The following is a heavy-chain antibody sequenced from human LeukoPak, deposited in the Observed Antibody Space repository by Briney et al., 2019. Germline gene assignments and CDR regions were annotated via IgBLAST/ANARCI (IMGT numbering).Heavy chain of an antibody. CDR2: ISSSSSYI. D-gene: IGHD5-12*01. V-gene: IGHV3-21*01. CDR3: ARDISTGLWLRVFDY. J-gene: IGHJ4*02. CDR1: GFTFSSYS. Sequence: GGSLRLSCAAPGFTFSSYSMNWVRQAPGKGLEWVSSISSSSSYIYYADSVKGRFTISRDNAKNSLYLQMNSLRAEDTAVYYCARDISTGLWLRVFDYWGQGTLVTVSS.